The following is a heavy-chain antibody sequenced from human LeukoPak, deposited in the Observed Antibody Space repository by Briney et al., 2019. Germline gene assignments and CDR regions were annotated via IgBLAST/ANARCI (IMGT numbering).Heavy chain of an antibody. J-gene: IGHJ4*02. CDR2: ISGSGGST. D-gene: IGHD6-19*01. V-gene: IGHV3-23*01. CDR3: AKKMRYSSGWTLDY. Sequence: GGSLRLSCAASGFTFSSYAMSWVRQAPGKGLEWVSAISGSGGSTYYADSVKGRFTISRDNSKNTLYLQMNSLRAEDTAVYYCAKKMRYSSGWTLDYWGQGTLVTVSS. CDR1: GFTFSSYA.